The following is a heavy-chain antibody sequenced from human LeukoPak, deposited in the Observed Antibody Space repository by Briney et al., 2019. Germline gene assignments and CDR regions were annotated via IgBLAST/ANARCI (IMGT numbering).Heavy chain of an antibody. J-gene: IGHJ4*02. D-gene: IGHD4-17*01. CDR2: IYWNDDK. CDR1: GFSLSTGGVG. Sequence: SGPTLVNPTQTLTLTCTFSGFSLSTGGVGVGWIRQPPGKALEWLALIYWNDDKRYRPSLRTRLTITKDTSKNQVVLRMTNMDPVDTATYFCAHGRDYGDYFDYWGPGTLVTVSS. CDR3: AHGRDYGDYFDY. V-gene: IGHV2-5*01.